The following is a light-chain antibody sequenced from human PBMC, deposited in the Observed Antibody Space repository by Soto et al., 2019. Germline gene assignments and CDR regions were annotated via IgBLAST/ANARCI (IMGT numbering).Light chain of an antibody. Sequence: EIVMTQSPATLSVSPGERATLSCRASQSVSSNLAWYQHNPGQAPRLLIYGASTRATGIPARFSGSGSGTEFTLTISSLQSEDFAVYYCQQYNNWPPMYTFGQGTKLEIK. CDR1: QSVSSN. CDR3: QQYNNWPPMYT. CDR2: GAS. V-gene: IGKV3-15*01. J-gene: IGKJ2*01.